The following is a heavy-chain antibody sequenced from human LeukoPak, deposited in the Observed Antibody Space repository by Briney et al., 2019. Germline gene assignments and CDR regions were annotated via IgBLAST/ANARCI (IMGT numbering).Heavy chain of an antibody. D-gene: IGHD3/OR15-3a*01. Sequence: SVKVSCKASGYTFTGYYMHWVRQAPGQGLEWMGRINPNSGGTNYAQKFQGRVTMTRDTSISTAYMELSRLRSDDTAVYFCAIEDWGSYYFDYWGQGTLVTVSS. CDR2: INPNSGGT. V-gene: IGHV1-2*06. J-gene: IGHJ4*02. CDR1: GYTFTGYY. CDR3: AIEDWGSYYFDY.